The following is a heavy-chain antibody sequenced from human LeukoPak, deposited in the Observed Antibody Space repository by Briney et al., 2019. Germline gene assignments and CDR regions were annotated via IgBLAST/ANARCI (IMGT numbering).Heavy chain of an antibody. V-gene: IGHV1-18*01. CDR2: ISTYDGNT. Sequence: ASVRVSGKASGYTFSSFGISWLRQAPGEGLEWMGWISTYDGNTKYAENLQDRVTLTTDTSTSTAYMEVRSLRSDDTAVYFCARESNWAYYFDYWGPGTLLTASS. CDR1: GYTFSSFG. D-gene: IGHD1-1*01. CDR3: ARESNWAYYFDY. J-gene: IGHJ4*02.